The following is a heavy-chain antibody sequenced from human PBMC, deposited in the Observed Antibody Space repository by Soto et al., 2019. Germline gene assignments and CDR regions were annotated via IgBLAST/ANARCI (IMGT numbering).Heavy chain of an antibody. V-gene: IGHV4-4*02. CDR1: GGSISSSNW. D-gene: IGHD3-22*01. CDR2: IYHSGST. J-gene: IGHJ6*02. CDR3: ARDLAIYDSSGYYYGYGMDV. Sequence: SETLSLTCAVSGGSISSSNWWSWVRQPPGKGLEWIGEIYHSGSTNYNPSLKSRVTISVEKSKNQFSLKLCSVTAADTAVYYCARDLAIYDSSGYYYGYGMDVWGQGTTVTV.